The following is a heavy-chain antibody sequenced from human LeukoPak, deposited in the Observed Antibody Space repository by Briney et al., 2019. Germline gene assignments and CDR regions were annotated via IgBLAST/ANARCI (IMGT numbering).Heavy chain of an antibody. D-gene: IGHD3-22*01. V-gene: IGHV4-59*01. CDR3: ARGRMPDYYDSSGYQRRFDY. CDR1: GGSISSYY. J-gene: IGHJ4*02. Sequence: SETLSLTCTVSGGSISSYYWSWIRQPPGKGLEWIGYIYYSGSTNYNPSLKSRVTISVDTSKNQFSLKLSSVTAADTAVYCCARGRMPDYYDSSGYQRRFDYWGQGTLVTVSS. CDR2: IYYSGST.